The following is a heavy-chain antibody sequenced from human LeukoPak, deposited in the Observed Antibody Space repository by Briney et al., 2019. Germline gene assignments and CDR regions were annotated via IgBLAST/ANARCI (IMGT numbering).Heavy chain of an antibody. V-gene: IGHV4-34*01. CDR2: IYHTGSA. J-gene: IGHJ4*02. CDR3: ASNYYGGNSDYFDY. Sequence: PSETLSLTCAVYGGSYWSWIRQPPGKGLEWIGQIYHTGSANYNPSLKSRVTISVDTSKNQFSLKLSSVTAADTAVYYCASNYYGGNSDYFDYWGQGTLVTVSS. CDR1: GGSY. D-gene: IGHD4-23*01.